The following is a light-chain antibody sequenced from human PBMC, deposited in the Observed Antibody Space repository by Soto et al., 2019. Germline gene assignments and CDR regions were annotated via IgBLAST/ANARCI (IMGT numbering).Light chain of an antibody. CDR2: EAS. CDR3: QQYQTYWT. CDR1: QSISYW. J-gene: IGKJ1*01. V-gene: IGKV1-5*03. Sequence: DLPMTQSPSTLSASAGDRVTITCRASQSISYWLAWYQQKPGKAPKLLIYEASTLESGVPSRFSGSGSGTEFTLTISSLQPDDFATYYCQQYQTYWTFGQGTKVEIK.